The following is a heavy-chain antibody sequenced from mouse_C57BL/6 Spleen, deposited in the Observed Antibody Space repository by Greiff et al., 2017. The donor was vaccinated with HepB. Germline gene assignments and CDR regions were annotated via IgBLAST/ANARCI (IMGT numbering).Heavy chain of an antibody. CDR1: GYSFTGYF. V-gene: IGHV1-20*01. Sequence: EVQLQQSGPELVKPGDSVKISCKASGYSFTGYFMNWVMQSHGKSLEWIGRINPYNGDTFYNQKFKGKATLTVDKSSSTAHMELRSLTSEDSAVYYCARYYYGSSSHFDYWGQGTTLTVSS. J-gene: IGHJ2*01. D-gene: IGHD1-1*01. CDR3: ARYYYGSSSHFDY. CDR2: INPYNGDT.